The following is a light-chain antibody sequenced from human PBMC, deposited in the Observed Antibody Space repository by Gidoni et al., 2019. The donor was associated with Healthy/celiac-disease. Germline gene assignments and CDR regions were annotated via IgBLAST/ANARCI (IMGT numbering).Light chain of an antibody. J-gene: IGLJ2*01. CDR2: EDN. CDR1: SGSIASNY. CDR3: QSYDSSNVV. Sequence: FMLTQPHSVSESPGKTVTISGTRSSGSIASNYFQWSQQRPGSAPTTVIYEDNQSPSGVPDRFSGSIDSSSNSASLTISGLKTEDEADYYCQSYDSSNVVFGGGTKLTVL. V-gene: IGLV6-57*03.